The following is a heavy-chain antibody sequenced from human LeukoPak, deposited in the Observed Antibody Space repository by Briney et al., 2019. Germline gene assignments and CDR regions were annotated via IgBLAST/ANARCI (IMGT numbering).Heavy chain of an antibody. J-gene: IGHJ3*02. CDR2: IYYSGST. V-gene: IGHV4-39*07. Sequence: PSETLSLTCTVSGGSISSSSYYWGWIRQPPGKGLEWIGSIYYSGSTYYNPSLKSRVTISVDTSKNQFSLKLSSVTAADTAVYYCARGRSPGEIYAFDIWGQGTMVTVSS. CDR1: GGSISSSSYY. CDR3: ARGRSPGEIYAFDI. D-gene: IGHD3-10*01.